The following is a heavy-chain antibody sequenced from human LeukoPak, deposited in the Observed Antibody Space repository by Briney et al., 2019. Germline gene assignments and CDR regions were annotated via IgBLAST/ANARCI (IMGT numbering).Heavy chain of an antibody. Sequence: PGGSLRVSGAASGFTFSTYWMSWVRQAPGKGLEWVANVKQDGSEKYYVDSVKGRFTISRDNAKNSLYLQMNSLRAEDTAVYYCARDRYSVVVPAAGAFDIWGQGTMVTVSS. CDR1: GFTFSTYW. V-gene: IGHV3-7*01. CDR2: VKQDGSEK. J-gene: IGHJ3*02. CDR3: ARDRYSVVVPAAGAFDI. D-gene: IGHD2-2*01.